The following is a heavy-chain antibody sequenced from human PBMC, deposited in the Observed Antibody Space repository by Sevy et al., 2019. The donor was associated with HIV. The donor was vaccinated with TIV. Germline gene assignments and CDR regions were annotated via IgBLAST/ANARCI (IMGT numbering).Heavy chain of an antibody. D-gene: IGHD3-22*01. CDR3: ARAQQITMLVVIGGLYFDF. J-gene: IGHJ4*02. V-gene: IGHV3-7*01. Sequence: GGSLRLSCATSGFTFSSNWMTWVRQAPGKGLEWVANVKQDMSEKYYADSVKGRFTISRDNGKNSLYLEMNSLRAEDTAVYYCARAQQITMLVVIGGLYFDFWGQGTLVTVSS. CDR1: GFTFSSNW. CDR2: VKQDMSEK.